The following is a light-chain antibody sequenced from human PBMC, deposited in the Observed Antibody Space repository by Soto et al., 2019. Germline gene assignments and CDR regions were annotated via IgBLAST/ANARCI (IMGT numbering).Light chain of an antibody. CDR2: DAS. CDR1: QSISSW. V-gene: IGKV1-5*01. J-gene: IGKJ5*01. Sequence: QMAQFPSTPSASVGDRVTITCRASQSISSWLAWYQQKPGKAPKLLIYDASSLESGVPSRFSGSGSGTEFTLTISSLQPDDFATYYCQQYNSYSSITFGQGTRLEIK. CDR3: QQYNSYSSIT.